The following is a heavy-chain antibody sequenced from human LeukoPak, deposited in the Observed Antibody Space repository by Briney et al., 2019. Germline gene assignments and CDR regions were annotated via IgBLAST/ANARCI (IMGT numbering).Heavy chain of an antibody. D-gene: IGHD3-10*01. CDR3: ARESGRRNYKDYLDY. J-gene: IGHJ4*02. Sequence: GGSLRLSCAASGFTFSDLAMHWIRQAPGKGLEWVALISYDGSVKHYADSVRGRFTISRDNSKNTLFLRMSSLRTEDTAMYYCARESGRRNYKDYLDYWGQGTLVTVSS. CDR2: ISYDGSVK. CDR1: GFTFSDLA. V-gene: IGHV3-30-3*01.